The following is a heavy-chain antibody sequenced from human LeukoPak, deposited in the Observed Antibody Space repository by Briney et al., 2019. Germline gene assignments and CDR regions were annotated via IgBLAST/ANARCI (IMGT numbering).Heavy chain of an antibody. CDR2: IYYSGST. CDR1: GGSISSYY. Sequence: SETLSLTCTVSGGSISSYYWSWIRQPPGKGLEWIGYIYYSGSTNYNPSLKSRVTISVDTSKNQFSLELSSVTAADTAVYYCASANRSSGWYIRYWGQGTLVTVSS. CDR3: ASANRSSGWYIRY. J-gene: IGHJ4*02. V-gene: IGHV4-59*08. D-gene: IGHD6-19*01.